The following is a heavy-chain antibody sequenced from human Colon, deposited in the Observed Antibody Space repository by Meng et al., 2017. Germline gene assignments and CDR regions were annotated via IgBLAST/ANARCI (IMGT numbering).Heavy chain of an antibody. Sequence: AQMQEAGPGVVKPLGTPSLPCRVTGSSIRGGGYYWSWIRQVPGKGLDLIGYIYYSENTYYKPSLQSRAIISVDTSKNEFSLRLSSVSAADTAVYYCARRYGSGTYPFDFWGQGIPVTVSS. V-gene: IGHV4-31*03. CDR1: GSSIRGGGYY. D-gene: IGHD3-10*01. CDR2: IYYSENT. CDR3: ARRYGSGTYPFDF. J-gene: IGHJ4*02.